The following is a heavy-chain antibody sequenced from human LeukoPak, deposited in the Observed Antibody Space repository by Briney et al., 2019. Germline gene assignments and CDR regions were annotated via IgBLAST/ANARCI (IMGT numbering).Heavy chain of an antibody. CDR3: ARDQSGGYNWFAP. CDR1: GGAISRWC. CDR2: FCTAGST. D-gene: IGHD6-19*01. Sequence: PSETLSLTCTVSGGAISRWCWSWLRQPAGKGLEWIGRFCTAGSTNYSPSLKSRVTMSVDTSKNQFSLKVTSVTAADTAVYYCARDQSGGYNWFAPWGQGTLVTVSS. J-gene: IGHJ5*02. V-gene: IGHV4-4*07.